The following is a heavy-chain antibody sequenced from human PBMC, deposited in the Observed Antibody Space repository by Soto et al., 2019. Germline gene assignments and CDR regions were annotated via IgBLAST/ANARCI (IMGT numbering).Heavy chain of an antibody. J-gene: IGHJ6*03. D-gene: IGHD3-9*01. CDR1: GYTFTSYG. CDR3: ARNLKYYDILTGPNYYYYMDV. V-gene: IGHV1-18*01. CDR2: ISAYNGNT. Sequence: EASVKVSCKASGYTFTSYGISWVRQAPGQGLEWMGWISAYNGNTNYAQKLQGRVTMTTDTSTSTAYMELRSLRSDDTAVYYCARNLKYYDILTGPNYYYYMDVWGKGTTVTVSS.